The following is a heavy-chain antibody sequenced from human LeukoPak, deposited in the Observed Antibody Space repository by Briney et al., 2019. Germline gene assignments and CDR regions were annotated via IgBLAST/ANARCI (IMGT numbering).Heavy chain of an antibody. D-gene: IGHD3-16*01. CDR3: VGARSSTWFDP. V-gene: IGHV3-21*01. Sequence: GGSLRLSCTASGFTFSTYIMNWVRQAPGKGLEWVSSISTKSSYIYNADSLNGRFTISRDNAKNSLYLQMNSLRAEDTAVYYCVGARSSTWFDPWGQGALVTVS. J-gene: IGHJ5*02. CDR2: ISTKSSYI. CDR1: GFTFSTYI.